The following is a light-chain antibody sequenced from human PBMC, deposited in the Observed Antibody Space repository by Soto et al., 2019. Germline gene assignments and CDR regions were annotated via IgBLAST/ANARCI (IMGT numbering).Light chain of an antibody. Sequence: EIVMTQSPATLALSPGERATLSCRASQSVARNLAWYQQKPGQAPRLLIYDASNRATGIPARFSGSGSGTEFTLTISSLQSEDFAVYYCQQYNNWPSWTFGQGTKVDIK. CDR1: QSVARN. CDR3: QQYNNWPSWT. CDR2: DAS. V-gene: IGKV3D-15*01. J-gene: IGKJ1*01.